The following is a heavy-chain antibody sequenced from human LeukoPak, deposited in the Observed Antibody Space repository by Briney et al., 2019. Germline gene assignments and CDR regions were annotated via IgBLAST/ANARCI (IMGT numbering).Heavy chain of an antibody. CDR1: GGSISSGDYY. J-gene: IGHJ4*02. D-gene: IGHD2-15*01. CDR2: IYYSGST. Sequence: SETLSLTCTVSGGSISSGDYYWSWIRQPPGKGLEWIGYIYYSGSTYYNPSLKSRVTISVDTSKNQFSLKLSSVTAADTAVYYCARVGCSGGSCYFPDYWGQGTLVTVSS. V-gene: IGHV4-30-4*08. CDR3: ARVGCSGGSCYFPDY.